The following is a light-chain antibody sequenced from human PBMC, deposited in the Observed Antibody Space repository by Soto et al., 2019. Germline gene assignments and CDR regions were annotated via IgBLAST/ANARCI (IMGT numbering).Light chain of an antibody. Sequence: QSVLTQPPSVSGAPGQRVIISCSGSSSNIGAGYDVQWYQQHPGTAPKLLIYGNTNRPSGVPDRFSGSKSGTSASLAITGLQAEDEADYYGQSSDSSLRVVFGGGTKVTVL. V-gene: IGLV1-40*01. CDR1: SSNIGAGYD. CDR3: QSSDSSLRVV. CDR2: GNT. J-gene: IGLJ2*01.